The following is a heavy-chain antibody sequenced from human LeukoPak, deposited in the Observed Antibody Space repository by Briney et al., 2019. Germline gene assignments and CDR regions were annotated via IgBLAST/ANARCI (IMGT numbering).Heavy chain of an antibody. J-gene: IGHJ1*01. Sequence: GGSLRLSCAASGCTFTNYWKSWVRQAPGKGPEWVAMIREDGGDIYYVGSVKGRFTISRDNAKNSLFLQMNSLRAEDTAVYYCVRDRGSGSSQTHEFFEHWGQGTLVTVSS. CDR2: IREDGGDI. CDR1: GCTFTNYW. D-gene: IGHD1-26*01. V-gene: IGHV3-7*01. CDR3: VRDRGSGSSQTHEFFEH.